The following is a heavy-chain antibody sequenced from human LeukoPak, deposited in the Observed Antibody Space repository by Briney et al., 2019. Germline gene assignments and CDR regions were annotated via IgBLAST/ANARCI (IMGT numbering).Heavy chain of an antibody. J-gene: IGHJ4*02. CDR3: AREGGPYRPLDY. V-gene: IGHV4-4*02. CDR2: VNRQGST. CDR1: GGSISNTNW. Sequence: PSGTLSLTCGVSGGSISNTNWWTWVRQPPGKGLEWICEVNRQGSTNYNPSLKSRVAISVDKSENHIYLKLTSVTAADTAVYYCAREGGPYRPLDYSGQGTLVTVAS.